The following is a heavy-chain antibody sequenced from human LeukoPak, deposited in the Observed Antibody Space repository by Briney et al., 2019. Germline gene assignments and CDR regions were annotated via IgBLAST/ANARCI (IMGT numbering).Heavy chain of an antibody. CDR1: GDSVSSNSAA. D-gene: IGHD3-22*01. Sequence: SQTLSLTCAISGDSVSSNSAAWNWIRQSPSRGLEWLGRTYYRSKWYNDYAVSVKGRITINPDTSKNQFSLQLNSVTPEDTAMYYCARYYHDSGGYSGWFDPWGQGALVTVSS. CDR2: TYYRSKWYN. CDR3: ARYYHDSGGYSGWFDP. V-gene: IGHV6-1*01. J-gene: IGHJ5*02.